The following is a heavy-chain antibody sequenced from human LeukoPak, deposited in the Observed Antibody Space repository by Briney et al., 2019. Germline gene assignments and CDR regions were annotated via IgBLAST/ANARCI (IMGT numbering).Heavy chain of an antibody. J-gene: IGHJ6*02. Sequence: GASVKVSCKASGYTFTSYGISWVRQAPGQGLEWMGWISAYNGNTNYAQKLQGRVTMTTDTSTSTAYMELRSLRSDDTAVYYCARDRGSWYFFYYYCGMDVWGQGTTVTVSS. CDR2: ISAYNGNT. V-gene: IGHV1-18*01. D-gene: IGHD6-13*01. CDR1: GYTFTSYG. CDR3: ARDRGSWYFFYYYCGMDV.